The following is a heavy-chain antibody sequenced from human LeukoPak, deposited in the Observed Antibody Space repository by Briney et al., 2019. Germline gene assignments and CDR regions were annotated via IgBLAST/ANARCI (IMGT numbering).Heavy chain of an antibody. CDR3: ARGSAYYYDSSGYYSDY. D-gene: IGHD3-22*01. CDR1: GGSISSGDYY. J-gene: IGHJ4*02. V-gene: IGHV4-30-4*01. CDR2: IYYSGST. Sequence: PSQTLSLTCTVSGGSISSGDYYWSWIRQPPGKGLEWIGYIYYSGSTYYNPSLKSRVTISVDTSKNQFSLKLSSATAADTAVYYCARGSAYYYDSSGYYSDYWGQGTLVTVSS.